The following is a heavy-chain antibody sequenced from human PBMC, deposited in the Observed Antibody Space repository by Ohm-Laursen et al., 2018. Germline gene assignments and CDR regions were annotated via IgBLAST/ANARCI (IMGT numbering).Heavy chain of an antibody. CDR1: GFTFNNYA. J-gene: IGHJ4*02. CDR2: ISGDVNYI. V-gene: IGHV3-21*01. D-gene: IGHD3-16*01. Sequence: GSLRLSCAATGFTFNNYAMNWVRQAPGKGLEWASSISGDVNYIYYADSVKGRFTISRDNAKSSLYLQMHSLRGDDTAVYYCARDPVRGLTDYWGQGTLVTVSS. CDR3: ARDPVRGLTDY.